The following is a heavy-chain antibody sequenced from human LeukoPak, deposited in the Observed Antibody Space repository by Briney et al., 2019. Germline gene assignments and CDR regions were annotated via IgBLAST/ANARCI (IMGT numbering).Heavy chain of an antibody. J-gene: IGHJ4*02. V-gene: IGHV1-2*06. Sequence: ASVKVSCKASGYTFTGYYMHWVRQAPGQGLEWMGRFNPNTGGTNYAQKFQGRVTMTRDTSISTAYMELSRLRSDDTAVYYCATSSIAVAGTEGPDYWGQGTLVTVSS. CDR2: FNPNTGGT. CDR3: ATSSIAVAGTEGPDY. CDR1: GYTFTGYY. D-gene: IGHD6-19*01.